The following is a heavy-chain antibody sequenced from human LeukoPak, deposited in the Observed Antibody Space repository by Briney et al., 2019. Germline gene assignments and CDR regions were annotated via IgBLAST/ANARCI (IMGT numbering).Heavy chain of an antibody. D-gene: IGHD2-2*01. CDR3: ARGRLSDIVVVPAAIFAY. CDR1: GFTFDDYA. V-gene: IGHV3-21*01. Sequence: PARSLRLSCVASGFTFDDYAMHWVRQAPGKGLEWVSSISSSSSYIYYADSVKGRFTISRDNAKNSLYLQMNSLRAEDTAVYYCARGRLSDIVVVPAAIFAYWGQGTLVTVSS. CDR2: ISSSSSYI. J-gene: IGHJ4*02.